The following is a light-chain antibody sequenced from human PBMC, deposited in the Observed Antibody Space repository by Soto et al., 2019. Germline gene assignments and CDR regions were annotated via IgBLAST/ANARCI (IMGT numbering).Light chain of an antibody. CDR1: QSVSSSY. CDR2: GAS. CDR3: QQYR. V-gene: IGKV3-20*01. Sequence: EIVLTQSPGTLSLSPGERATLSCRASQSVSSSYLAWYQQKPGQAPRLLIYGASSRATGIPDRFSGSGSGTDFTLTISRLEPEHFAVYFCQQYRFGPGTKVHIK. J-gene: IGKJ3*01.